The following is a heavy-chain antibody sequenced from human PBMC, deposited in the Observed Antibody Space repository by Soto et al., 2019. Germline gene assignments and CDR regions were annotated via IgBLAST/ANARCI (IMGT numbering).Heavy chain of an antibody. Sequence: SLRLSCAASGFSFYGYTIHWFRQTPGKGLEWLALIWFDGSNKYYADSVKGRFTISRDNAKNTLYLQMNTLRAEDTAVYYCARDLGYNYGDPFVYWGQGTLVTVSS. D-gene: IGHD5-18*01. J-gene: IGHJ4*02. CDR2: IWFDGSNK. V-gene: IGHV3-33*01. CDR1: GFSFYGYT. CDR3: ARDLGYNYGDPFVY.